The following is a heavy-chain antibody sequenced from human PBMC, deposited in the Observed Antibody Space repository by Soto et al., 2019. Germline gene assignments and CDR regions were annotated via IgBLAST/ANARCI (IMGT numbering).Heavy chain of an antibody. CDR1: GGSLKSGGYY. J-gene: IGHJ5*02. V-gene: IGHV4-31*02. Sequence: PSETLSLTCTVSGGSLKSGGYYWSWIRQHPGRGLEWIGYIYYTGRTYYNPSLESRVTFSVDTSKNQFSLKLSSVTAADTAVYYRGPNLTSHHKCYEPWGCGTPATV. D-gene: IGHD2-2*01. CDR2: IYYTGRT. CDR3: GPNLTSHHKCYEP.